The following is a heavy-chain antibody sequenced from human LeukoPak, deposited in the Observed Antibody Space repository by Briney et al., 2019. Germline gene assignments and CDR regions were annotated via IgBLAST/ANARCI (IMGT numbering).Heavy chain of an antibody. J-gene: IGHJ4*02. Sequence: SETLSLTCTXXGXXXXXXXXXXXXXPPGXGLEWIGYIYYSGXXXXXLSIKSRVTISVDTSKNQFSLKLSSVTAADTAVYYCASEVGRGGYGYWGQGTLVTVSS. D-gene: IGHD6-19*01. CDR2: IYYSGXX. V-gene: IGHV4-59*01. CDR1: GXXXXXXX. CDR3: ASEVGRGGYGY.